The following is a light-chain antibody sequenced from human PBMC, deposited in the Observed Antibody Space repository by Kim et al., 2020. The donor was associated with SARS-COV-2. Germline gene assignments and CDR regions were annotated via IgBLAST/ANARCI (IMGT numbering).Light chain of an antibody. CDR2: KAS. CDR3: QQYKKYPWT. Sequence: DIQMTQSPSTLSASVGDRVTITCRASQSIYITLAWYQQKPGKAPKLLIYKASSLQSGVPSRFSGSGSGTDLTLTISSLQPDDFATYYCQQYKKYPWTFGQGTKVDIK. V-gene: IGKV1-5*03. CDR1: QSIYIT. J-gene: IGKJ1*01.